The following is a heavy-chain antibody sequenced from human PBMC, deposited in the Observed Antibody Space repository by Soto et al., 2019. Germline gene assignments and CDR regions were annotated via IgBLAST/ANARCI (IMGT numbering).Heavy chain of an antibody. Sequence: PSETLSLTCTVSGGSISSGDYYWSWIRQPPGKGLEWIGYIYYSGSTYYNPSLKSRVTISVDTSKNQFSLKLSSVTAADTAVYYCARASDWNYWWYFDHWGQGXLVTVSS. J-gene: IGHJ4*02. V-gene: IGHV4-30-4*01. D-gene: IGHD1-7*01. CDR2: IYYSGST. CDR3: ARASDWNYWWYFDH. CDR1: GGSISSGDYY.